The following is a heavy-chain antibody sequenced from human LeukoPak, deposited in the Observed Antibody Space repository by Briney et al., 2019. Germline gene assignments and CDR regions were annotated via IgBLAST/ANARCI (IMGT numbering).Heavy chain of an antibody. CDR2: IKQDGSEK. J-gene: IGHJ4*02. D-gene: IGHD6-6*01. V-gene: IGHV3-7*01. CDR3: ARVVVVEASYYFDY. CDR1: GFTFSSYW. Sequence: GGSLRLSCAASGFTFSSYWMSWVRQAPGKGPEWVANIKQDGSEKYYVDSVKGRFTISRDNAKNSLYLQMNSLRAEDTAVYYCARVVVVEASYYFDYWGQGTLVTVSS.